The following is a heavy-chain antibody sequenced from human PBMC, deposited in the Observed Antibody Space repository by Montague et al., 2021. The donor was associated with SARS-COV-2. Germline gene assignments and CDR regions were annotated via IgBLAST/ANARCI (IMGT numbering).Heavy chain of an antibody. CDR2: INSDGSST. J-gene: IGHJ4*02. V-gene: IGHV3-74*01. D-gene: IGHD6-19*01. CDR3: ARDREPWLLQYYFDY. Sequence: SLRLSCAASGFTFNTYYIHWVRRAPGKGLVWVSRINSDGSSTTYADSVKGRFTITRDNAKNTVYLQMNSLRAEDTAVYYCARDREPWLLQYYFDYWGQGTLVTVSS. CDR1: GFTFNTYY.